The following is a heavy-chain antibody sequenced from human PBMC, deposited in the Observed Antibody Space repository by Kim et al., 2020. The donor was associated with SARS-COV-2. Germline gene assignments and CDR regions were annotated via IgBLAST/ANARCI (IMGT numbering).Heavy chain of an antibody. V-gene: IGHV1-2*02. D-gene: IGHD6-6*01. Sequence: TNYAQKFQGRVTMTRDTSISTAYMELSRLRSDDTAVYYCARGGKAARIDYWGQGTLVTVSS. CDR2: T. CDR3: ARGGKAARIDY. J-gene: IGHJ4*02.